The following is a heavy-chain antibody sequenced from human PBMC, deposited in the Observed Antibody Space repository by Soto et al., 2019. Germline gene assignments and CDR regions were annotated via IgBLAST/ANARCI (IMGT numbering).Heavy chain of an antibody. Sequence: GGSLRLSCAASGFTFSNAWMNWVRQAPGKGLEWVGRIKSKTDGGTTDYAAPVKGRFTISRDDSKNTLYLQMNSLKTEDTAVYYCTGAYYSSSWYGLAEGYYFDYWGQGTLVTVSS. CDR2: IKSKTDGGTT. J-gene: IGHJ4*02. V-gene: IGHV3-15*07. D-gene: IGHD6-13*01. CDR3: TGAYYSSSWYGLAEGYYFDY. CDR1: GFTFSNAW.